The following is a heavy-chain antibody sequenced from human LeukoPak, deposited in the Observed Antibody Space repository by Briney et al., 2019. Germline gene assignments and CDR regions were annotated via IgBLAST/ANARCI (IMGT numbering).Heavy chain of an antibody. V-gene: IGHV4-34*01. Sequence: PSETLSLTCAVYGGSFSGYYWSWIRQPPGKGLEWIGQINHSGSTNYNPSLKSRVTISVDTSKNQFSLKLSSVTAADTAVYYCARGRGGYCSGGSCYGWFDPWGQGTLVTVSS. CDR3: ARGRGGYCSGGSCYGWFDP. CDR1: GGSFSGYY. J-gene: IGHJ5*02. D-gene: IGHD2-15*01. CDR2: INHSGST.